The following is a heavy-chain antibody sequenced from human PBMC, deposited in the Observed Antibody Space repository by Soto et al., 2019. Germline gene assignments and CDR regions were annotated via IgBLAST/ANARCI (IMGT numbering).Heavy chain of an antibody. CDR1: GFTFSSFA. D-gene: IGHD2-2*01. J-gene: IGHJ4*02. V-gene: IGHV3-23*01. CDR3: VSDCTSSSCNSKNADY. CDR2: ISAGGGST. Sequence: EVQLLESGGGLVQPGGSLRLSCAASGFTFSSFAMAWVRQAPEKGLEWVSAISAGGGSTYYADSVKGRLTISRDDSKNTLYLQMNSLRGEDTAVYYCVSDCTSSSCNSKNADYWGQGTLVTVSS.